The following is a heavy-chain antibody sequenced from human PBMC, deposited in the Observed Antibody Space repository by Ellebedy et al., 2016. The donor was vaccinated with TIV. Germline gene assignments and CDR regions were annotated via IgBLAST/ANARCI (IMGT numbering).Heavy chain of an antibody. CDR3: ARLAYSSSSRDYYYGMDV. CDR2: IYYSGTT. CDR1: GGSINSYF. J-gene: IGHJ6*02. D-gene: IGHD6-6*01. V-gene: IGHV4-39*01. Sequence: SETLSLXXTVSGGSINSYFWSWIRQPPGKGLEWFGSIYYSGTTYYNPSLKSRVTISVDTSKNQFSLKLSSVTAADTAVYYCARLAYSSSSRDYYYGMDVWGQGTTVTVSS.